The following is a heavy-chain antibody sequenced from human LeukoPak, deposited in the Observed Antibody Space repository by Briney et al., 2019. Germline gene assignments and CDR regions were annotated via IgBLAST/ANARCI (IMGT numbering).Heavy chain of an antibody. CDR3: ARDDYYYGMDV. CDR2: ISYDGSNK. Sequence: GGSLRLSCAASGFTFSSYAMHWVRQAPGKGLEWVAVISYDGSNKYYADSVKGRFTISRDNSKNTLYLQMNSLRAEDTAVYYCARDDYYYGMDVWGQGTTVTVSS. CDR1: GFTFSSYA. V-gene: IGHV3-30-3*01. J-gene: IGHJ6*02.